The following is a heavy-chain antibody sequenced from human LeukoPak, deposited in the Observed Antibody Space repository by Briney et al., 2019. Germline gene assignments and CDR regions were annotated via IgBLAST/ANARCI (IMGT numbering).Heavy chain of an antibody. CDR1: GGSFSGYY. V-gene: IGHV4-34*01. Sequence: SETLSLTCAVYGGSFSGYYWSWIRQPPGKGLEWIGEINHSGSSNYNPSLKSRVTISVDTSKNQFSLKLSSVTAADTAVYYCARAPYDNFFDYWGQGTLVTVSS. D-gene: IGHD3-9*01. J-gene: IGHJ4*02. CDR3: ARAPYDNFFDY. CDR2: INHSGSS.